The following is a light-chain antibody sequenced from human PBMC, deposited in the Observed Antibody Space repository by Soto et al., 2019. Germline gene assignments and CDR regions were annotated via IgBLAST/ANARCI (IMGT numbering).Light chain of an antibody. CDR3: SSYASSSTS. CDR2: EVS. V-gene: IGLV2-14*03. CDR1: SSDVGGYNY. J-gene: IGLJ1*01. Sequence: QSALTQPASVSGSPGQSITISCTGTSSDVGGYNYVSWYQQHPGKAPKLMIYEVSKRPSGVSHRFYGSKSGNTASLTISGLQAEDEADYYCSSYASSSTSFGTGTKVTVL.